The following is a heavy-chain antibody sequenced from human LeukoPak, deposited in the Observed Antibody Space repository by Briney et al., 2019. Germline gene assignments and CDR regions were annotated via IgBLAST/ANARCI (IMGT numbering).Heavy chain of an antibody. V-gene: IGHV4-4*07. CDR3: ARDWDLVVPAAEASFDP. J-gene: IGHJ5*02. CDR2: IYTSGST. D-gene: IGHD2-2*01. Sequence: PSETLSLTCAVYGGSFSGYYWSWIRQPPGKGLEWIGRIYTSGSTNYNPSLKSRVTMSVDTSKNQFSLKLSSVTAADTAVYYCARDWDLVVPAAEASFDPWGQGTLVTVSS. CDR1: GGSFSGYY.